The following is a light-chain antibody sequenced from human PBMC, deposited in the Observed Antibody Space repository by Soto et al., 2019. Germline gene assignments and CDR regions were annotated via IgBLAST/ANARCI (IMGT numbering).Light chain of an antibody. Sequence: DIQKTQSPSSLSASVGDRVTITCRAIQSISSYLNWYQQKPGKAPKLLIYAASSLQSGVPSRFSGSGSGTDFTLTISSLQPEDFATYYCQQSYSTPWTFGQGTKVEIK. J-gene: IGKJ1*01. CDR2: AAS. CDR3: QQSYSTPWT. CDR1: QSISSY. V-gene: IGKV1-39*01.